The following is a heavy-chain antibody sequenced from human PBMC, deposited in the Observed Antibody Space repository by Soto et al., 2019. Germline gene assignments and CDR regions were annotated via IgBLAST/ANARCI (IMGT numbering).Heavy chain of an antibody. CDR1: GFTFGDSY. V-gene: IGHV3-11*06. J-gene: IGHJ5*02. D-gene: IGHD2-15*01. CDR3: VRGGGGGLFDP. Sequence: KPGGYLRLSCAGSGFTFGDSYMSWIRQAPGKGLEWLSYISPGSRYPAYADSVKGRFTISRDNAKRSLYLQMMSLTAEDTAIYYCVRGGGGGLFDPWGQGTMVTVSS. CDR2: ISPGSRYP.